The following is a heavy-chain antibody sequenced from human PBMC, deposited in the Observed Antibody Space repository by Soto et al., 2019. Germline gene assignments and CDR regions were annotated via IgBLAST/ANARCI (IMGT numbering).Heavy chain of an antibody. CDR1: SGSISSSNW. D-gene: IGHD5-12*01. J-gene: IGHJ4*02. CDR2: IYHSAST. CDR3: AREGEERVNSGYAEGYFDY. Sequence: QVQLQESGPGLVKPSGTLSLTCAVSSGSISSSNWWSWVRQPPGKGLEWIGEIYHSASTNYNPSLKSRVTISVDKSKNQFSLKLSSVTAADTAVYYCAREGEERVNSGYAEGYFDYWGQGTLVTVSS. V-gene: IGHV4-4*02.